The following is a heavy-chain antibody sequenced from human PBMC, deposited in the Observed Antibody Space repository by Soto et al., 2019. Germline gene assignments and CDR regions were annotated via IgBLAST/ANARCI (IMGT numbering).Heavy chain of an antibody. CDR3: AKDWASFSGWYNYYYGMDV. D-gene: IGHD6-19*01. J-gene: IGHJ6*02. CDR1: GFTFSSYG. CDR2: ISYDGSNK. V-gene: IGHV3-30*18. Sequence: QVQLVESGGGVVQPGRSLRLSCAASGFTFSSYGMHWVRQAPGKGLEWVAVISYDGSNKYYADSVKGRFTISRDNSKNTLYLQMNSLRAEDTAVYYCAKDWASFSGWYNYYYGMDVWGQGTTVTVSS.